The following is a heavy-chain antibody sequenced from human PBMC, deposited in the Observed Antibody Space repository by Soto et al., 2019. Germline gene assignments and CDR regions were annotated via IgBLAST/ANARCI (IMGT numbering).Heavy chain of an antibody. V-gene: IGHV4-59*08. D-gene: IGHD5-18*01. CDR3: ARHQIQLWTNFDY. CDR1: SDSSSSYK. Sequence: SETLSLTCTVSSDSSSSYKWSWIRQTPGKGLEWIGYIDNNGGISYNPSLRSRITITKSIDTSTKQDSMRMSSMTAADTAVYYCARHQIQLWTNFDYGGQGTLVTVS. CDR2: IDNNGGI. J-gene: IGHJ4*02.